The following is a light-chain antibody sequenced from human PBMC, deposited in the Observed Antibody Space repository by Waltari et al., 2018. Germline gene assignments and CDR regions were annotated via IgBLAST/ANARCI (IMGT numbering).Light chain of an antibody. CDR2: EDS. CDR1: ALPKKY. J-gene: IGLJ3*02. Sequence: SVSVFPGQTARITCSGDALPKKYAYWFQQKSGQAPVVVIYEDSERPSGIPERFSASTSGTVATLTISGAQVEDEADYYCYSTDSSVNHRVFGGGTKMTVL. V-gene: IGLV3-10*01. CDR3: YSTDSSVNHRV.